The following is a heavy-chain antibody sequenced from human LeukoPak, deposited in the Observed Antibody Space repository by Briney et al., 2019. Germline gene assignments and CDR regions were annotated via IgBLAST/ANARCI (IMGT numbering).Heavy chain of an antibody. Sequence: GGSLRLSCAASGFTFSSYGMHWVRQAPGKGLEWVAVIWYDGSNKYYADSVKGRFTISRDNAKNSLYLQMNSLRAEDTAVYYCATWGSQGDWGQGTLVTVSS. CDR2: IWYDGSNK. D-gene: IGHD3-16*01. V-gene: IGHV3-33*03. J-gene: IGHJ4*02. CDR3: ATWGSQGD. CDR1: GFTFSSYG.